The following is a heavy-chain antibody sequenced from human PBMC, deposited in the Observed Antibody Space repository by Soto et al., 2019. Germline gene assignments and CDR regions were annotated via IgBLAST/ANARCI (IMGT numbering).Heavy chain of an antibody. D-gene: IGHD1-26*01. CDR2: ISVGGGSI. Sequence: GGSLRLSCIDSGFSFRDFAFNWVRQAPGKGLEWVSYISVGGGSIFYADSVKGRFTISRDDAKNSVYLQMNTLRGEDTAVYFCARDHRWAFDIWGQGTMVTVSS. J-gene: IGHJ3*02. V-gene: IGHV3-48*01. CDR3: ARDHRWAFDI. CDR1: GFSFRDFA.